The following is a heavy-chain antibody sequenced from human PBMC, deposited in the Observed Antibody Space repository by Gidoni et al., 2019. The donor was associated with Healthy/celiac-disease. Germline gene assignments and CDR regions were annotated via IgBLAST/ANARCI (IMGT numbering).Heavy chain of an antibody. D-gene: IGHD6-6*01. CDR3: ARGREQLGPGY. CDR1: GFTFSSYA. Sequence: QVQLVESGGGVVQPGRSLRLSCAASGFTFSSYAMHWVRQAPGKGLEWVAVISYDGSNKYYADSVKGRFTISRDNSKNTLYLQMNSLRAEDTAVYYCARGREQLGPGYWGQGTLVTVSS. CDR2: ISYDGSNK. V-gene: IGHV3-30-3*01. J-gene: IGHJ4*02.